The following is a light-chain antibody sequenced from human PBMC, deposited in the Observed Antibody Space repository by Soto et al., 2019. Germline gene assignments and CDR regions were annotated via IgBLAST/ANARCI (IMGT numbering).Light chain of an antibody. CDR3: HCQNYGSSPGT. CDR2: GAS. Sequence: IQLTQSPSSLSASVGNRVTITCRASQGISNYLAWYQQKPGEVPKLLIYGASTLHSGVPSRFSGSGSGTDFTLTISRLEPEDFAVYSCHCQNYGSSPGTFGQGTKGDIK. CDR1: QGISNY. V-gene: IGKV1-27*01. J-gene: IGKJ1*01.